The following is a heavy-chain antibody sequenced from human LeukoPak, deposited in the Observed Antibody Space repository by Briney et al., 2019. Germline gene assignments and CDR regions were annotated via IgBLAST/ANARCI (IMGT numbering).Heavy chain of an antibody. CDR1: GGSISSSSYY. CDR2: ISYSGST. CDR3: ARTTVTTVYPGQLNWFDP. Sequence: SETLSLTCTVSGGSISSSSYYWGWIRQPPGKGLEWIGSISYSGSTYYKPSLKSRLTMPVDTSKNQFSLKLSSVTAADTAVYYCARTTVTTVYPGQLNWFDPWGQGTLVTVSS. J-gene: IGHJ5*02. D-gene: IGHD4-11*01. V-gene: IGHV4-39*07.